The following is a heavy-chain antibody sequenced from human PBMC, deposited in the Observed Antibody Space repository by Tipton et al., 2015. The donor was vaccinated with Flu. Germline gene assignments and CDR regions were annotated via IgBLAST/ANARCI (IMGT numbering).Heavy chain of an antibody. J-gene: IGHJ4*02. V-gene: IGHV4-59*02. Sequence: LRLSCAASGFTVSDSYMSWVRQAPGKGLEWIGYIYYSGSTNYNPSLESRVTISVDTSKNQFSLKLSSVTAADTAVYYCARDLGSSGSFDYWGQGTLVTVSS. D-gene: IGHD6-13*01. CDR3: ARDLGSSGSFDY. CDR2: IYYSGST. CDR1: GFTVSDSY.